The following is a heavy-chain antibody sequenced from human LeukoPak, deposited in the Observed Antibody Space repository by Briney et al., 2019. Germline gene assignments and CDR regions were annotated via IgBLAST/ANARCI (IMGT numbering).Heavy chain of an antibody. J-gene: IGHJ6*03. V-gene: IGHV3-74*01. CDR3: ARAMATVYYMDV. CDR2: INSDGSST. D-gene: IGHD3-10*01. CDR1: GFTFSSYW. Sequence: TGGSLRLSCAASGFTFSSYWMLWVRHAPGKGLVWVSRINSDGSSTSYADAVKGRFTISRGNAKNTLYLQMNSLRAEDTAVYYCARAMATVYYMDVWGKGTTVTVSS.